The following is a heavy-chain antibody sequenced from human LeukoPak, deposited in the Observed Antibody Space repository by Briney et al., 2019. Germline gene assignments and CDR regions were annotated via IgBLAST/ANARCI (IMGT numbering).Heavy chain of an antibody. D-gene: IGHD5-18*01. Sequence: SETLSLTCTASGGSISGGGYYWSWIRQHPGKGLEWIGYIYYSGSTYYNPSLKSRVTISVDTSKNQFSLKLSSVTAADTAVYYCARVVAMVDTAMVMTALFDYWGQGTLVTVSS. CDR2: IYYSGST. J-gene: IGHJ4*02. CDR1: GGSISGGGYY. CDR3: ARVVAMVDTAMVMTALFDY. V-gene: IGHV4-31*03.